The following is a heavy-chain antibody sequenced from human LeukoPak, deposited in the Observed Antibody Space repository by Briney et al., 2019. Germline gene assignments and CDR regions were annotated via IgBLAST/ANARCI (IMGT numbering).Heavy chain of an antibody. J-gene: IGHJ4*02. CDR3: ARGGMTTVTTFHTTPFDY. V-gene: IGHV1-69*13. CDR2: IIPIFGTA. Sequence: SVNVSCKASGGTFSSYAISWVRQAPGQGLEWMGGIIPIFGTANYAQKFQGRVTITADESTSTAYMELSSLRSEDTAVYYCARGGMTTVTTFHTTPFDYWGQGTLVTVSS. CDR1: GGTFSSYA. D-gene: IGHD4-17*01.